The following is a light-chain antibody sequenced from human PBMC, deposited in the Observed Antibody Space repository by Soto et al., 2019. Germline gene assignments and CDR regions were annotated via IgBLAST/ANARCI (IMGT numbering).Light chain of an antibody. Sequence: SYELTQPPSVSVSPGQTASITCSGDKLGDKYACWYQQKPGQSPVLVIYQDSKRPSGIPERFSGSNSGNKATLTISGTQAMDEADYYCQAWDSSALFGGGTKLTVL. CDR1: KLGDKY. CDR3: QAWDSSAL. J-gene: IGLJ2*01. V-gene: IGLV3-1*01. CDR2: QDS.